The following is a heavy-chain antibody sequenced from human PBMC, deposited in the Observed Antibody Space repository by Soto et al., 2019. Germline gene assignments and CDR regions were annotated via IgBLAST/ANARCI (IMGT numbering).Heavy chain of an antibody. D-gene: IGHD2-2*01. Sequence: QLRLHESGPGLVKPSETLSLTCSISGGYITASVWWTWVRLTPEKGLKWIGEVFHTGSVNYNQSLQSRLTISIDKSMGQFSLRWTSVTAADTAFYYCARKAGTRLDYWGQGALVTVSS. CDR2: VFHTGSV. CDR1: GGYITASVW. CDR3: ARKAGTRLDY. J-gene: IGHJ4*02. V-gene: IGHV4-4*02.